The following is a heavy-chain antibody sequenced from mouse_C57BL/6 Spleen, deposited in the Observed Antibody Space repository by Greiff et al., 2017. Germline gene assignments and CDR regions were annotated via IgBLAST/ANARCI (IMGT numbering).Heavy chain of an antibody. D-gene: IGHD2-5*01. V-gene: IGHV1-82*01. CDR2: IYPGDGDT. Sequence: QVQLKQSGPELVKPGASVKISCKASGYAFSSSWMNWVKQRPGKGLEWIGRIYPGDGDTNYNGKFKGKATLTADKSSSTAYMQLSSLTSEDSAVYFCARGDIYYSNYNWFAYWGQGTLVTVSA. J-gene: IGHJ3*01. CDR3: ARGDIYYSNYNWFAY. CDR1: GYAFSSSW.